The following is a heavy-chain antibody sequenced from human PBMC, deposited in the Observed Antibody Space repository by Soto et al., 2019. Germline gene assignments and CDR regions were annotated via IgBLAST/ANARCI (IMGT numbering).Heavy chain of an antibody. V-gene: IGHV1-69*02. CDR1: GGTFSSYT. Sequence: QVQLVQSGAEVKKPGSSVKVSCKASGGTFSSYTISWVRQAPGQGLEWMGRIIPILGITNFAQKFQGRVTITADKSTSTAYMELSSLRSEDTAVYYCASEAKGEEQWLEFDYWGQGTLVTVSS. CDR3: ASEAKGEEQWLEFDY. CDR2: IIPILGIT. D-gene: IGHD6-19*01. J-gene: IGHJ4*02.